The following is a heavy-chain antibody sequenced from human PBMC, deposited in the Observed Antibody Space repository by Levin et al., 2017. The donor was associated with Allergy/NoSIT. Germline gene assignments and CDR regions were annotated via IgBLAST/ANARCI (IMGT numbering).Heavy chain of an antibody. CDR3: ARDFIEYSYGNSWFDV. V-gene: IGHV1-18*01. Sequence: GESLKISCKASGYSFTNYGLNWVRQAPGQGLEWLGWISAYTGNTKFAQKGQVRVTFTTETSTNTAYMDLRGMSSDNTDAYFCARDFIEYSYGNSWFDVWGQGTLVTVSS. J-gene: IGHJ5*02. D-gene: IGHD5-18*01. CDR1: GYSFTNYG. CDR2: ISAYTGNT.